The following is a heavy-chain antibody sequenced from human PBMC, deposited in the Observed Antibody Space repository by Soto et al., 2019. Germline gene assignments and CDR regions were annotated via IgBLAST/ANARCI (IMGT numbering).Heavy chain of an antibody. J-gene: IGHJ4*02. CDR2: INGGGDSA. D-gene: IGHD3-9*01. V-gene: IGHV3-43*01. Sequence: PGGSLRLSFTTSGFTFYRTTMHWARQAPGKGLEWVSFINGGGDSAYYADSVKGRFTMSRDNRKNSLYLQMNSLRIEDTALYYCIKDRDWSFEYWGQGTPVTVSS. CDR3: IKDRDWSFEY. CDR1: GFTFYRTT.